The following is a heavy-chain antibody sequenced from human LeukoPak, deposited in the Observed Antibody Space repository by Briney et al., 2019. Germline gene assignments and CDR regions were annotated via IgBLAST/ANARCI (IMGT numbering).Heavy chain of an antibody. CDR2: IWYDGSNI. V-gene: IGHV3-33*07. J-gene: IGHJ3*02. Sequence: PGGSLRLSCAASAFTFSNYAMYWVRQAPGKGLEWVAIIWYDGSNIYYADSVKGRFTISRDNSKNTLYLQMNSLRAEDTAVYYCARGAYCSGGRCPGAFDIWGQGIMVTVPS. D-gene: IGHD2-15*01. CDR3: ARGAYCSGGRCPGAFDI. CDR1: AFTFSNYA.